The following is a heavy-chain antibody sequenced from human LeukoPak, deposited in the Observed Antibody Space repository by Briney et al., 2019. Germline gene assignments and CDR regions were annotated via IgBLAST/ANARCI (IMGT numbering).Heavy chain of an antibody. D-gene: IGHD4-11*01. Sequence: GESLKISCKGSGYSFTSYWIGWVRQMPGKGLEWMGIIYPGDSETRYSPSFQGQVTISADKSISTAYLQWSSLKASDSAMYYCARWSLVYSNYAGYFGSWGQGTLVTVSS. CDR3: ARWSLVYSNYAGYFGS. V-gene: IGHV5-51*01. CDR2: IYPGDSET. J-gene: IGHJ4*02. CDR1: GYSFTSYW.